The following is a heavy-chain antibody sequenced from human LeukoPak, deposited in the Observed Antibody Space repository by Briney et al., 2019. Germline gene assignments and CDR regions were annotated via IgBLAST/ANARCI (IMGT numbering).Heavy chain of an antibody. CDR2: ISSSSSYI. D-gene: IGHD5-24*01. V-gene: IGHV3-21*01. Sequence: PGGSLRLSCAASGFTFSSYSMNWVRKAPGKGLEWVSSISSSSSYIYYADSVKGRFTISRDNAKNSLYLQMNSLRAEDTAVYYCARDGEMATIGWFDPWGQGTLVTVSS. CDR3: ARDGEMATIGWFDP. CDR1: GFTFSSYS. J-gene: IGHJ5*02.